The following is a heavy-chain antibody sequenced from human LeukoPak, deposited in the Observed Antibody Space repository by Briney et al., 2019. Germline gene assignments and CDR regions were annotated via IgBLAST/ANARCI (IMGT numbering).Heavy chain of an antibody. D-gene: IGHD2-2*01. J-gene: IGHJ3*02. CDR2: ISAYNGNT. CDR1: GYTFTSYG. Sequence: ASVKVSCKASGYTFTSYGISWVRQAPGQGLEWMGWISAYNGNTNYAQKLQGRVTMTIDTSTSTAYMELRSLRSDDTAVYYCAKYCSSTSCSVRHDAFDIWGQGTMVTVSS. V-gene: IGHV1-18*01. CDR3: AKYCSSTSCSVRHDAFDI.